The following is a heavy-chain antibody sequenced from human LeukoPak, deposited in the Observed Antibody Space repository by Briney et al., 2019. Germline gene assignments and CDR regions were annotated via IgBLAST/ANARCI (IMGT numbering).Heavy chain of an antibody. Sequence: SETLSLTCNVSGGSISGYYWTWIRQSPGRGLEWIGYIYYTGSTIYNPSLKSRVSMSVGTSKNQFSLKLSSVTAADTAVYYCARERYYYDSSGYYYPTYFDYWGQGTLVTVSS. CDR2: IYYTGST. V-gene: IGHV4-59*01. D-gene: IGHD3-22*01. CDR3: ARERYYYDSSGYYYPTYFDY. J-gene: IGHJ4*02. CDR1: GGSISGYY.